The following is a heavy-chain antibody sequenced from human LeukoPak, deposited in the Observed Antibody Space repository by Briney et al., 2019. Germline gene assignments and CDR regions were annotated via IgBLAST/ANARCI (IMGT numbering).Heavy chain of an antibody. J-gene: IGHJ5*02. D-gene: IGHD4-11*01. CDR2: INPNSGGT. Sequence: ASVKVSFKASGYTFTGYYMHWVRQAPGQGLEWMGWINPNSGGTNYAQKFQGRVTMTRDTSISTAYMELSRLRSDDTAVYYCARDFLSNYPNWFDPWGQGTLVTVSS. CDR3: ARDFLSNYPNWFDP. V-gene: IGHV1-2*02. CDR1: GYTFTGYY.